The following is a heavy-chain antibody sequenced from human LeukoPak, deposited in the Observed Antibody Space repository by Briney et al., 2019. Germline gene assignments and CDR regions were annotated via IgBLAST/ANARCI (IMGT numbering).Heavy chain of an antibody. CDR3: ARDVSRAGYYYYMDV. D-gene: IGHD3-9*01. Sequence: PGGSLRLSGAASGFTFSSYEMNWLPQAPGKGRKGVSYISSSSSTIYYADSVKGRFTISRDNAKNSLYLQVNSLRAEDTAVYYCARDVSRAGYYYYMDVWGEGTTVTVSS. CDR2: ISSSSSTI. V-gene: IGHV3-48*03. CDR1: GFTFSSYE. J-gene: IGHJ6*03.